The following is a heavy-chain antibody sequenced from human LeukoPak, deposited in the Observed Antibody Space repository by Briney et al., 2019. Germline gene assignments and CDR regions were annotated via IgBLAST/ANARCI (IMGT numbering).Heavy chain of an antibody. Sequence: ASVKVSCKASGYTFTGYYMHWVRQAPGRGLEWMGWINPNSGGTNYAQKFQGRVTMTRDTSISTAYMELSRLRSDDTAVYYCARDRRYCGGDCSADYWGQGTLVTVSS. CDR2: INPNSGGT. CDR3: ARDRRYCGGDCSADY. V-gene: IGHV1-2*02. CDR1: GYTFTGYY. J-gene: IGHJ4*02. D-gene: IGHD2-21*02.